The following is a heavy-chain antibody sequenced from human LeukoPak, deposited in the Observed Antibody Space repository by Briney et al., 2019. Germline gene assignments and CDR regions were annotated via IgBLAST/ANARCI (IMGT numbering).Heavy chain of an antibody. Sequence: SGGSLRLSCAASGFPFSSYAMSWVRQAPGKGLEWVSAISGSGGSTYYADSVKGRFTISRDNSKNTLYLQMNSLRAEDTAVYYCAKGGAIDYYYYGMDVWGQGTTVTVSS. CDR2: ISGSGGST. CDR3: AKGGAIDYYYYGMDV. CDR1: GFPFSSYA. J-gene: IGHJ6*02. V-gene: IGHV3-23*01. D-gene: IGHD3-16*02.